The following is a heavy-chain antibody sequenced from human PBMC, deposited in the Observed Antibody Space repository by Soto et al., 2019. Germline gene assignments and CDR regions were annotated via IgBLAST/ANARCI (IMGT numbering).Heavy chain of an antibody. J-gene: IGHJ5*02. V-gene: IGHV3-7*01. D-gene: IGHD2-8*01. CDR1: GFTFSSYW. CDR2: IKQDGSEK. Sequence: EVQLVESGGGLVQPGGSLRLSCAASGFTFSSYWMSWVRQAPRKGLEWVANIKQDGSEKYYVDSVKGRFTISRDNAKNSLYLQMNSLRAEDTAVYYCASQKGGICTNGVCYIPWGQGTLVTVSS. CDR3: ASQKGGICTNGVCYIP.